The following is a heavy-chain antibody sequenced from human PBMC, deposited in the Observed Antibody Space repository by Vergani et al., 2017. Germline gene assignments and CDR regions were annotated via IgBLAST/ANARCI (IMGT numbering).Heavy chain of an antibody. CDR2: INRGSTT. CDR1: GFTFSSDA. CDR3: AKEGRSGITPFVAD. Sequence: EVQLLESGGGLVQPGGSLRVSCAASGFTFSSDAMSWVRQAPGKGLEWVSAINRGSTTYYADSVKGRFTISRDNYKNTVFLQMNSLRAEDTAVYYCAKEGRSGITPFVADWGQGTLVTVSS. D-gene: IGHD1-14*01. J-gene: IGHJ4*02. V-gene: IGHV3-23*01.